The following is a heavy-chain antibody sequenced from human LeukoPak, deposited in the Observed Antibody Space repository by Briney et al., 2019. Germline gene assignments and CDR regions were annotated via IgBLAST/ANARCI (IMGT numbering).Heavy chain of an antibody. CDR2: MNPNSGNT. D-gene: IGHD4/OR15-4a*01. CDR1: GYTFTSYD. V-gene: IGHV1-8*01. CDR3: ASGRQPRVRYYYYYMDV. J-gene: IGHJ6*03. Sequence: ASVKVSCKASGYTFTSYDINWVRQATGQGLEWMGWMNPNSGNTGYAQKFQGRVTMTRNTSISTAYMELSSLRSEDTAVYYCASGRQPRVRYYYYYMDVWGKGTTVTVSS.